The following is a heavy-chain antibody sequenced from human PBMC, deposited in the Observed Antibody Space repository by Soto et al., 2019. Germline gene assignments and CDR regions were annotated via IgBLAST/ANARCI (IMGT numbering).Heavy chain of an antibody. D-gene: IGHD1-26*01. CDR1: GFTFRVHV. J-gene: IGHJ4*02. CDR3: ARFSGSYTRGLDY. CDR2: SRNKANSYST. V-gene: IGHV3-72*01. Sequence: SLGLSCAASGFTFRVHVMDWVCQDPGKGLEWVGRSRNKANSYSTEYAASVKGRFTISRDESKNSLYLQMNSLKTEDTAVYYCARFSGSYTRGLDYWGQGTLVTVSS.